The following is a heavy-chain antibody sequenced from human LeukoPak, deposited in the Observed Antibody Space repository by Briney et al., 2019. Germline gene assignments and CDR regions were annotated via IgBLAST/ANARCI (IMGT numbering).Heavy chain of an antibody. CDR1: GYTFTGYY. D-gene: IGHD6-13*01. Sequence: ASVKVSCKASGYTFTGYYMHWVRQAPGQGLEWMGWINPNSGGTNYAQKFQGRVTMTRDTSISTAYMELSRLRSDDTAVHYCARDRRCSSSWYRYYYYYYGMDVWGQGTTVTVSS. CDR3: ARDRRCSSSWYRYYYYYYGMDV. CDR2: INPNSGGT. J-gene: IGHJ6*02. V-gene: IGHV1-2*02.